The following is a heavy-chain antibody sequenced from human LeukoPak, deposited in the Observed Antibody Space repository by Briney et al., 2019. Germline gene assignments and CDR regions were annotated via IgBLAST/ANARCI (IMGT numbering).Heavy chain of an antibody. CDR1: GYSFTTYW. CDR3: ARQYCSGGNCYSRSAYFFDY. V-gene: IGHV5-51*01. J-gene: IGHJ4*02. D-gene: IGHD2-15*01. CDR2: IYPGDSNT. Sequence: GESLKISCKGSGYSFTTYWIAWLRQMPGEGLEWVGIIYPGDSNTYYSPSFQGQVTISADRSISTAYLQWSGLKASDTAMCYCARQYCSGGNCYSRSAYFFDYWGQGTLVTVSS.